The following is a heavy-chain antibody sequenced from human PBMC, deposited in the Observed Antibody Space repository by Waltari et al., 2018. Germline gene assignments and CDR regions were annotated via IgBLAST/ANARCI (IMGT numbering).Heavy chain of an antibody. J-gene: IGHJ4*02. CDR1: GGSISSSSYY. V-gene: IGHV4-39*01. Sequence: QLQLQESGPGLVKPSETLSLTCTVSGGSISSSSYYWGWIRQPPGKGLEWIGSIYYGGGTYYNPSLKSRVTISVDTSKNQFSLKLSSVTAADTAVYYCARPRGEYYFDYWGQGTLVTVSS. D-gene: IGHD3-16*01. CDR3: ARPRGEYYFDY. CDR2: IYYGGGT.